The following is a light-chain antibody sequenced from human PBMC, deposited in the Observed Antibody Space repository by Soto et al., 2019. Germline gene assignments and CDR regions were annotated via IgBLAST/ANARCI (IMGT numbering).Light chain of an antibody. J-gene: IGKJ1*01. V-gene: IGKV3-15*01. CDR2: GAF. CDR1: QSAGTN. Sequence: EIVMTQSPATLTVSPGERATLSCRASQSAGTNLAWYQQKPGQAPRLLIHGAFTRATGIPARFSGSGSGTEFTLTISSLQSEDFATYYCQQYNSYPWTFGQGTKVDIK. CDR3: QQYNSYPWT.